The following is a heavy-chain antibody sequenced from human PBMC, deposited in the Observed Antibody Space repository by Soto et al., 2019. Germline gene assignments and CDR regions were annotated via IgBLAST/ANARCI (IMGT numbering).Heavy chain of an antibody. Sequence: QVQLVESGGGVVQPGRSLRLSCAASGFTFSSYGMHWVRQAPGKGLEWVAVILYDGSNKYYADSVKGRFTICRDNSKNTLYLQMNSLRAEDTAVYYCAKDAPLGSRWLGGMDVWGQGTTVPVSS. J-gene: IGHJ6*02. D-gene: IGHD6-13*01. CDR2: ILYDGSNK. CDR1: GFTFSSYG. CDR3: AKDAPLGSRWLGGMDV. V-gene: IGHV3-30*18.